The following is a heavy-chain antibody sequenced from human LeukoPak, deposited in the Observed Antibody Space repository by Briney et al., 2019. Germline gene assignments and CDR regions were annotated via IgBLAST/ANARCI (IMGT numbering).Heavy chain of an antibody. J-gene: IGHJ5*02. CDR1: GFTFSSYW. Sequence: GGSLRLSCAASGFTFSSYWMHWVRQAPGKGLEWVSAISGSGGSTYYADSVKGRFTISRDNSKNTLYLQMNSLRAEDTAVYYCAKDPIADYDILTGRFDPWGQGTLVTVSS. D-gene: IGHD3-9*01. V-gene: IGHV3-23*01. CDR2: ISGSGGST. CDR3: AKDPIADYDILTGRFDP.